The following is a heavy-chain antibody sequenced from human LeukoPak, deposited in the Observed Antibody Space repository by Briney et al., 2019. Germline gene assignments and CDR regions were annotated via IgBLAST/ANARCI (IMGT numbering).Heavy chain of an antibody. CDR3: AREIPKGTFDY. V-gene: IGHV4-59*01. D-gene: IGHD2-21*01. CDR2: IYYSGST. Sequence: SETLSLTCTVSGGSISSYYWSWIRQPPGKGLEWIGYIYYSGSTNYNPSLKSRVTISVDTSKNQFSLKLSSVTAADTAEYYCAREIPKGTFDYWGQGTLVTVSS. J-gene: IGHJ4*02. CDR1: GGSISSYY.